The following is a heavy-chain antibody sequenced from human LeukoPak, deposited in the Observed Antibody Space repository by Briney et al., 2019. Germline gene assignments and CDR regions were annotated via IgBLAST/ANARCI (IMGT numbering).Heavy chain of an antibody. Sequence: PSETLSLTCTVSGGSVSSGSYYWSWIRQPPGKGLEWIGYIYYSGSTNYNPSLKSRVTISVDTSKNQFSLKLSSVTAADTAVYYCARQIAAATLYYFGYWGQGTLVTVSS. CDR2: IYYSGST. D-gene: IGHD6-13*01. CDR1: GGSVSSGSYY. CDR3: ARQIAAATLYYFGY. V-gene: IGHV4-61*01. J-gene: IGHJ4*02.